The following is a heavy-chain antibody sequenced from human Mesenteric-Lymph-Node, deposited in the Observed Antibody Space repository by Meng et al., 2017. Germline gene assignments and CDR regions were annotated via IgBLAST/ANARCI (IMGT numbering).Heavy chain of an antibody. CDR1: GGSFSGYY. CDR3: ARGFLSFVRVFDY. CDR2: INHSGST. J-gene: IGHJ4*02. D-gene: IGHD2/OR15-2a*01. Sequence: VALHPWGAGRLKPSETLSLTGAFYGGSFSGYYWSWIRQPPGKGLEWIGEINHSGSTNYNPSLKSRVTISVDTSKNQFSLKLSSVTAADTAVYYCARGFLSFVRVFDYWGQGTLVTVSS. V-gene: IGHV4-34*01.